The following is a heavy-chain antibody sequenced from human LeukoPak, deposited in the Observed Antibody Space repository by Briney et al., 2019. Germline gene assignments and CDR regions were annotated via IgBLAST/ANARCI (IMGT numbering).Heavy chain of an antibody. D-gene: IGHD3-10*01. CDR1: GFTFSSYA. CDR3: AKGSSSGGPYFFDY. Sequence: PGGSLRLSCAASGFTFSSYAMSWVRQAPGKGLEWFAAISGGSGSDTYYADAVKGRFTISRDNSKTTLYLEMNTLRAEDTAVYYCAKGSSSGGPYFFDYWAREPWSPSPQ. V-gene: IGHV3-23*01. CDR2: ISGGSGSDT. J-gene: IGHJ4*02.